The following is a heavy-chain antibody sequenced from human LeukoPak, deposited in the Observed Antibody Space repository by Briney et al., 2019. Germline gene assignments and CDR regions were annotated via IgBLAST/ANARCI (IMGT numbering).Heavy chain of an antibody. Sequence: GGSLRLSCAASGFTFSSYAMHWVRQAPGKGLEWVAVISYDGSNKYYADSVKGRFTISRDNSKNTLYLQMNSLRAEDTAVYYCATVRIAAAGVVDVWGQGTKVTVSS. V-gene: IGHV3-30*04. CDR2: ISYDGSNK. CDR1: GFTFSSYA. CDR3: ATVRIAAAGVVDV. J-gene: IGHJ6*02. D-gene: IGHD6-13*01.